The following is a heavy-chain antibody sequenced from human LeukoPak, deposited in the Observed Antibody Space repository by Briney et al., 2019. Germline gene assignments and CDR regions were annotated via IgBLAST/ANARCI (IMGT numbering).Heavy chain of an antibody. V-gene: IGHV3-48*03. CDR1: GFTFSSYE. CDR2: ISSSGNTI. J-gene: IGHJ4*02. D-gene: IGHD5-18*01. Sequence: GGSLRLSCAASGFTFSSYEMNWVRQAPGKGLQWVSYISSSGNTIYYADSVKGRFTISRDNAKNSLYLQMNSLRAEDTAVYYCARGGYTFGYDDYWGQGTLVSVSS. CDR3: ARGGYTFGYDDY.